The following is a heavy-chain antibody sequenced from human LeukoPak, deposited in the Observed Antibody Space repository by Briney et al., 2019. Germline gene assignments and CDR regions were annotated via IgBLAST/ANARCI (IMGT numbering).Heavy chain of an antibody. J-gene: IGHJ4*02. V-gene: IGHV3-7*03. CDR3: ARLYASDSYYDY. CDR1: GVTFSNHW. D-gene: IGHD3-22*01. Sequence: PGGSLRLSCVTSGVTFSNHWMTWVRQAPGKGLERVANINQDGSGKYYVDSVKGRFTISRDNAQNSLYLQMSSLRAEDTAVYYCARLYASDSYYDYWGQGTLVTVSS. CDR2: INQDGSGK.